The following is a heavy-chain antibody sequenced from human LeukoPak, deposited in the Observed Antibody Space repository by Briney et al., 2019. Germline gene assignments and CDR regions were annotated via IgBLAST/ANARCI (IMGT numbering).Heavy chain of an antibody. J-gene: IGHJ4*02. CDR2: TNPNSGGT. CDR3: SKERGRY. D-gene: IGHD3-10*01. V-gene: IGHV1-2*06. Sequence: ASVKVSCKASGDTFTGYYMHWVRRAPGQGLEFMGLTNPNSGGTNYADKFQGRGTMTRDTSLSTAYVEVSRLISYDTAVVYCSKERGRYWHQGRLVTVSS. CDR1: GDTFTGYY.